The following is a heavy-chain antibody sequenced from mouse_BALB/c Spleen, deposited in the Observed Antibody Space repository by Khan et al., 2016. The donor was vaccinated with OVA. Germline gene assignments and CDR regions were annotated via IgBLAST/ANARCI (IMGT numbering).Heavy chain of an antibody. Sequence: VQLVETGGGLVRPGNSLKLSCVTSGFTFSYYRMHWLRQFPGKRLEWIDVITVKSDNSGANYAESVKGRFTISRDDSKRSVYLQMNRLREEDTATFYCSRGGYYYGAPFDYWGQGTTLTVSS. V-gene: IGHV13-2*02. CDR2: ITVKSDNSGA. CDR3: SRGGYYYGAPFDY. D-gene: IGHD1-1*01. J-gene: IGHJ2*01. CDR1: GFTFSYYR.